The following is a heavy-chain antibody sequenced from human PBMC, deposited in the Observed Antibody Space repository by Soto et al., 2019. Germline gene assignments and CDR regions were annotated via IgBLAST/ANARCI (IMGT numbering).Heavy chain of an antibody. CDR3: ARDFRDIVLMVYAISHEYYFDY. D-gene: IGHD2-8*01. CDR1: GGTFSSYA. V-gene: IGHV1-69*13. Sequence: GASVKVSCKASGGTFSSYAISWVRQAPGQGLEWMGGIIPIFGTVSYAQKFQGRVTITADASTSTAYMELRSLRSDDTAVYYCARDFRDIVLMVYAISHEYYFDYWGQGTLVTVSS. J-gene: IGHJ4*02. CDR2: IIPIFGTV.